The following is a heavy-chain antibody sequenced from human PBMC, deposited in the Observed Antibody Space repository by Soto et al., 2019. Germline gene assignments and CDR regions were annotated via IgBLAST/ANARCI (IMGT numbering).Heavy chain of an antibody. CDR3: AKKGYYPSGKINLFDS. V-gene: IGHV4-38-2*01. D-gene: IGHD3-10*01. CDR2: VDHSGRT. CDR1: GYSINSDYY. Sequence: SETLSLTCAVSGYSINSDYYWGWIRQPPGKGLEWIGSVDHSGRTYYSPSLRSRLTIFIDTSKNQFSLRLTSVTAADTATYFCAKKGYYPSGKINLFDSWGPGTLVTVSS. J-gene: IGHJ4*02.